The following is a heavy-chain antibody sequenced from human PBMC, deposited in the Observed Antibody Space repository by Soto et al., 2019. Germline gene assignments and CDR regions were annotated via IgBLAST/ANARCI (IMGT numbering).Heavy chain of an antibody. CDR3: AIDLVRVRGVDNYYYSSRMDV. CDR1: GGTFSIYA. V-gene: IGHV1-69*13. D-gene: IGHD3-10*01. CDR2: IIPIFGTA. J-gene: IGHJ6*02. Sequence: SVKVSSKASGGTFSIYAISWVRQAPGQGLEWMGGIIPIFGTANYAQKFQGRVTITADESTSTAYMELSSLRSEDTAVYYCAIDLVRVRGVDNYYYSSRMDVWGQGTTVTVAS.